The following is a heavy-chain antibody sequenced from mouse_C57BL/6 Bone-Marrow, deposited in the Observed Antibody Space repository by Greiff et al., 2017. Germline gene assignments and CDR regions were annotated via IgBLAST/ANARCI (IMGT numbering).Heavy chain of an antibody. D-gene: IGHD2-3*01. Sequence: QVTLKVSGAELAKPGASVKLSCKASGYTFTSYWMHWVKQRPGQGLEWIGYINPSSGYTKYNQKFKDKATLTADKSSSTAYMQLSSLTYEDSAVYYCARSYDGYQGVFDYWGQGTTLTVSS. CDR1: GYTFTSYW. V-gene: IGHV1-7*01. CDR3: ARSYDGYQGVFDY. CDR2: INPSSGYT. J-gene: IGHJ2*01.